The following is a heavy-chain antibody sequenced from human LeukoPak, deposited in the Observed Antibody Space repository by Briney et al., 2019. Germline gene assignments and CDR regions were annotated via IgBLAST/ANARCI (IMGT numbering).Heavy chain of an antibody. CDR1: GDSVSSGSSY. J-gene: IGHJ4*02. Sequence: SETLSLTCTVSGDSVSSGSSYWSWIRQPPGKGLEWIAYIYRSGTTNYNPSLKSRVTILIDTSKNQFSLKLSSVTAADTAVYYCANLNDILTGFDYWGQGILVSVSS. V-gene: IGHV4-61*01. CDR2: IYRSGTT. D-gene: IGHD3-9*01. CDR3: ANLNDILTGFDY.